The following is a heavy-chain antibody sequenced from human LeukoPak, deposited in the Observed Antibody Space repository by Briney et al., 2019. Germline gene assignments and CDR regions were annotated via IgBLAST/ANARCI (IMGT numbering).Heavy chain of an antibody. CDR2: ISSSSSTI. Sequence: GGSLRLSCAASGFTFSSYSMNWVRQAPGKGPEWVSYISSSSSTIYYADSVKGRFTISRDNAKNSLYLQMNSLRAEDTAVYYCARDLTDSSGYYFIPDYAFDIWGQGTMVTVSS. CDR1: GFTFSSYS. J-gene: IGHJ3*02. CDR3: ARDLTDSSGYYFIPDYAFDI. V-gene: IGHV3-48*01. D-gene: IGHD3-22*01.